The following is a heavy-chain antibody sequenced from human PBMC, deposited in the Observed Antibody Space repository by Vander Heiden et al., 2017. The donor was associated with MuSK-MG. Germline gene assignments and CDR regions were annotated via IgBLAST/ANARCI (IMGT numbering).Heavy chain of an antibody. CDR1: GFTFSSYA. J-gene: IGHJ3*02. CDR2: ISYDGSNK. V-gene: IGHV3-30-3*01. D-gene: IGHD6-13*01. CDR3: SSGSAPDAFDI. Sequence: QVQLVESGGGVVQPGRSLRLSCAASGFTFSSYAMHWVRQAPGKGLEWVAVISYDGSNKYYADSVKGRFTISRDKSKNTLYLQMNSLRAEDTAVYLCSSGSAPDAFDIWGQGTMVTVS.